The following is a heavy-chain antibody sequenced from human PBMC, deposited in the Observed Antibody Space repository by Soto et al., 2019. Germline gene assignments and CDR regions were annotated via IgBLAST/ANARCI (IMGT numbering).Heavy chain of an antibody. D-gene: IGHD3-3*01. CDR3: TSRSGFWSGDYAFDI. J-gene: IGHJ3*02. V-gene: IGHV3-73*01. CDR2: IRSKANSYAT. CDR1: GFTFSGSA. Sequence: GGSLRLSCAASGFTFSGSAMHWVRQASGKGLEWVGRIRSKANSYATAYAASVKGRFTISRDDSKNTAYLQMNSLKTEDTAVYYCTSRSGFWSGDYAFDIWGQGTMVTVSS.